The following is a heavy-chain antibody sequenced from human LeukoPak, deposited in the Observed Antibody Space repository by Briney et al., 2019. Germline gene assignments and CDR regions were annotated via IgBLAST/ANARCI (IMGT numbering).Heavy chain of an antibody. D-gene: IGHD6-13*01. CDR2: IIPDGSDK. V-gene: IGHV3-30*19. CDR1: GFAFSSFS. CDR3: ARDAAAGRFDY. Sequence: GGSLRLSCAASGFAFSSFSMHWVRQAPGKGLEHLAFIIPDGSDKYHADSVKGRFTISRDNSKNTLYLQMNSLRAEDTAVYYCARDAAAGRFDYWGQGTLVTVSS. J-gene: IGHJ4*02.